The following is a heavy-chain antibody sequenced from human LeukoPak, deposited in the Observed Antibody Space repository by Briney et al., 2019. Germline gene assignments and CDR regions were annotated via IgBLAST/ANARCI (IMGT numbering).Heavy chain of an antibody. CDR2: INPNSGGT. CDR3: ARARCSGGSCYPNWFDP. D-gene: IGHD2-15*01. CDR1: GYTFTGYY. Sequence: ASVKVSCKASGYTFTGYYMHWVRQAPGQGLEWMGWINPNSGGTNYAQKFQGRVTMTRDTPISTAYMELSRLRSDDTAVYYCARARCSGGSCYPNWFDPWGQGTLVTVSS. J-gene: IGHJ5*02. V-gene: IGHV1-2*02.